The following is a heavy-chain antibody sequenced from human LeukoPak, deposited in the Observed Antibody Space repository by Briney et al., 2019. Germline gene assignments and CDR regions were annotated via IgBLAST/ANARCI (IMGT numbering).Heavy chain of an antibody. CDR1: GGSISSGGYS. Sequence: SETLSPTCAVSGGSISSGGYSWSWIREPQGKGPEWIGYIYHSGSTYDNPSLKSRVTISVYRSKNQFSLKLSSVTAADTSVYYCARGSTMVRGVIITTPHFDYWGQGTLVTVSS. CDR2: IYHSGST. V-gene: IGHV4-30-2*01. D-gene: IGHD3-10*01. CDR3: ARGSTMVRGVIITTPHFDY. J-gene: IGHJ4*02.